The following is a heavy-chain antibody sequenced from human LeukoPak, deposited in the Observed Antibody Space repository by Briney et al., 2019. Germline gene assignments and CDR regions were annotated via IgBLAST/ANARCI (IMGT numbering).Heavy chain of an antibody. CDR1: GFTFTSYG. Sequence: GGSLRLSCTASGFTFTSYGMNWVRQAPGKGLEWVSFIDTSGSYIYYGDSLKGRVTISRDNAKNSLYLQMNGLRAEDPAVYYCARGRSITLLRGVAMSDGFDIWGQGAMVTVSS. CDR2: IDTSGSYI. V-gene: IGHV3-21*01. J-gene: IGHJ3*02. D-gene: IGHD3-10*01. CDR3: ARGRSITLLRGVAMSDGFDI.